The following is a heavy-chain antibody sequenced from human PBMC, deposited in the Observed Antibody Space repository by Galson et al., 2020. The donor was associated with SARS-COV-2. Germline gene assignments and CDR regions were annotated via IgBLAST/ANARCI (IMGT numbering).Heavy chain of an antibody. CDR3: ASQSEGFDY. CDR1: GASKRSYY. V-gene: IGHV4-59*08. Sequence: VESLGNLVHTGVVPGASKRSYYWNWIRQSPGEGLEVIGYIYHSGTSDYNPSLKSRVTISLDTSKNQFSLKLTSVTAADTAVYYCASQSEGFDYWGQGTRVTVSS. J-gene: IGHJ4*02. CDR2: IYHSGTS.